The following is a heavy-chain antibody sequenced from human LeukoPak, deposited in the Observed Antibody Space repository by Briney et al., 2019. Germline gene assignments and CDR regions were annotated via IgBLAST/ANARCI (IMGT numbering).Heavy chain of an antibody. D-gene: IGHD2-15*01. CDR3: ASRARSGYYYYYGMGV. V-gene: IGHV3-11*01. Sequence: GGSLRLSCAASGFTFSDYYMSWIRQAPGKGLEWVSYISSSGSTIYYADSVKGRFTISRDNAKNSLYLQMNSLRAEDTAVYYCASRARSGYYYYYGMGVWGQGTTVTVSS. J-gene: IGHJ6*02. CDR2: ISSSGSTI. CDR1: GFTFSDYY.